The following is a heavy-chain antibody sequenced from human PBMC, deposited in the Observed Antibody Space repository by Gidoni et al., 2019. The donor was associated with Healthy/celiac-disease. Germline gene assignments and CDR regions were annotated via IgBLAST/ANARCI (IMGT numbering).Heavy chain of an antibody. CDR3: ARHASYDYVWGSYRYSPFDP. V-gene: IGHV2-26*01. Sequence: QVTLKESGPVLVKPTETLTLTCTVSGFSLSNARMGVSWIRQPPGKALEWLAHIFSNDEKSYSTSLKSRLTISKDTSKSQVVLTMTNMDPVDTATYYCARHASYDYVWGSYRYSPFDPWGQGTLVTVSS. CDR2: IFSNDEK. J-gene: IGHJ5*02. CDR1: GFSLSNARMG. D-gene: IGHD3-16*02.